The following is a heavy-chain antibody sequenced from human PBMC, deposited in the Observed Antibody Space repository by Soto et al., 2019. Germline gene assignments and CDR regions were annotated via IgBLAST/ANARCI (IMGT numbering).Heavy chain of an antibody. Sequence: QLLESGGGLVQPGGSLRLSCGASGFAFDTFARSWLRQAPGKWLEWISTIVRSVDTTYYADSVKGGCTISRDNSNKTLYLQMNSLRAGATAIFYCAKRVFCCSHFDSWGQRIVVTVSS. D-gene: IGHD2-15*01. CDR1: GFAFDTFA. CDR3: AKRVFCCSHFDS. J-gene: IGHJ4*02. V-gene: IGHV3-23*01. CDR2: IVRSVDTT.